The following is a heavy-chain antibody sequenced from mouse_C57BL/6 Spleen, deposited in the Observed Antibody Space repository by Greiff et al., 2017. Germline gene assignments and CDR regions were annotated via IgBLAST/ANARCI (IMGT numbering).Heavy chain of an antibody. CDR1: GYTFTNYW. CDR2: IYPGGGYT. Sequence: QVQLQQSGAELVRPGTSVKMSCKASGYTFTNYWIGWAKQRPGNGLEWIGDIYPGGGYTTYNEKFKGKATMTAAKSSSTANMQFSSLTSEDSVIYYCASIATVGYFDVWGTGTTVTVSS. CDR3: ASIATVGYFDV. D-gene: IGHD1-1*01. V-gene: IGHV1-63*01. J-gene: IGHJ1*03.